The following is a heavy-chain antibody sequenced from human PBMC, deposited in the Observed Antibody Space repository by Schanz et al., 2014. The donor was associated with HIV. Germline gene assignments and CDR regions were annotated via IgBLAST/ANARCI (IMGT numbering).Heavy chain of an antibody. CDR1: GYTFSNFD. D-gene: IGHD2-2*01. Sequence: QVQLVQSGAEVKKPGASVKVSCKASGYTFSNFDINWVRQATGQGLEWMGWMNPNSGNTGYAQKFRGRVTMTRDTSISTAYMELTRLRFDDTAVYYCAKSRFQLHWFDSWGQGTLVTVSS. CDR2: MNPNSGNT. J-gene: IGHJ5*01. V-gene: IGHV1-8*01. CDR3: AKSRFQLHWFDS.